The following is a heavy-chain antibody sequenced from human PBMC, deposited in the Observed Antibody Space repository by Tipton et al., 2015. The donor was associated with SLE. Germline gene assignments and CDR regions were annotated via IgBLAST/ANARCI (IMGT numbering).Heavy chain of an antibody. D-gene: IGHD1-26*01. J-gene: IGHJ4*02. CDR3: ARALSGTQVVGRY. Sequence: LRLSCTVSGGSINIYYWSWVRQSPGEGLEWIGYIFHSGSTNSNPSLKSRVAMSLDTSKNEFSLRLHSVTAADTAVYYCARALSGTQVVGRYWGQGTLVTVSS. V-gene: IGHV4-4*08. CDR1: GGSINIYY. CDR2: IFHSGST.